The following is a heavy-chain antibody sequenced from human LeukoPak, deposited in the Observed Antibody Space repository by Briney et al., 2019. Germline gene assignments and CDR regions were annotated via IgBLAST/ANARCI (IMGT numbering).Heavy chain of an antibody. D-gene: IGHD3-22*01. CDR3: AKDPHYYDSSGQDELDP. V-gene: IGHV3-21*01. CDR1: GFTFSSYS. Sequence: GGSLRLSCAASGFTFSSYSMNWVRQAPGKGLEWVSSISSSSSYIYYADSVKGRFTISRDNAKNSLYLQMNSLRAEDTAVYYCAKDPHYYDSSGQDELDPWGQGTLVTVSS. CDR2: ISSSSSYI. J-gene: IGHJ5*02.